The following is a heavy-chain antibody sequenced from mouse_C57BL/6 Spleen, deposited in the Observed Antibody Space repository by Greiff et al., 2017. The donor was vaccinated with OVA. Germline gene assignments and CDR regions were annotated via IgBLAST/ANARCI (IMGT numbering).Heavy chain of an antibody. J-gene: IGHJ2*01. CDR3: AIYYGNLYYFDY. V-gene: IGHV1-80*01. D-gene: IGHD2-1*01. CDR2: IYPGDGDT. Sequence: QVQLKQSGAELVKPGASVKISCKASGYAFSSYWMNWVKQRPGKGLEWIGQIYPGDGDTNYNGKFKGKATLTADKSSSTAYMQLSSLTSEDSAVYFCAIYYGNLYYFDYWGQGTTLTVSS. CDR1: GYAFSSYW.